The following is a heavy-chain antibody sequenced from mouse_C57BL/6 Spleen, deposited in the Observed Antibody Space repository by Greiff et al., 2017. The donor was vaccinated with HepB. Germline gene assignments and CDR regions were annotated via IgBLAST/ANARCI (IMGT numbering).Heavy chain of an antibody. CDR1: GYSITSGYY. CDR2: LSYDGSN. D-gene: IGHD3-3*01. J-gene: IGHJ4*01. CDR3: ARDREAMDY. Sequence: EVKLQESGHGLVKPSQSLSLTCSVTGYSITSGYYWHWIRQFPGNKLEWMGYLSYDGSNNYNPSLKNRISITRDTSKNQFFLKLNSVTTEDTATYYCARDREAMDYWGQGTSVTGSS. V-gene: IGHV3-6*01.